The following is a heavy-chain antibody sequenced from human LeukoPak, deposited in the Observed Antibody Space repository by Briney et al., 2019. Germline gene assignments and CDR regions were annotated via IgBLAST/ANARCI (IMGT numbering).Heavy chain of an antibody. V-gene: IGHV4-61*01. CDR2: IYYSGST. CDR3: ARDLYYYGSGSYRAFDI. CDR1: GGSVSGGSYY. Sequence: SETLSLTCTVPGGSVSGGSYYWSWIRQPPGKGLEWIGYIYYSGSTNYNPSLKSRVTISVDTSKNQFSLKLSSVTAADTAVYYCARDLYYYGSGSYRAFDIWGQGTMVTVSS. J-gene: IGHJ3*02. D-gene: IGHD3-10*01.